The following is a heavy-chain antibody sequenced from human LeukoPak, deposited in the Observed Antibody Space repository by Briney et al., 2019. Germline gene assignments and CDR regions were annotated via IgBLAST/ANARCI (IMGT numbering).Heavy chain of an antibody. CDR3: ARKGIGFGELFVFPFDY. D-gene: IGHD3-10*01. CDR2: IYYSGST. CDR1: GGSISSSSYY. J-gene: IGHJ4*02. V-gene: IGHV4-39*01. Sequence: SETLSLTCTVSGGSISSSSYYWGWIRQPPGKGLEWIGSIYYSGSTYYNPSLKSRVTISVDTSKNQFSLKLSSVTAADTAVYYCARKGIGFGELFVFPFDYWGQGTLVTVSS.